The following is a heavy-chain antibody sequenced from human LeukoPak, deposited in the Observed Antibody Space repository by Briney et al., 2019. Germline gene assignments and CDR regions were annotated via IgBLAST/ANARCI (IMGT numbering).Heavy chain of an antibody. CDR1: GYTFTDYY. D-gene: IGHD2-2*01. CDR2: INPNDGDT. Sequence: ASVKVSCKASGYTFTDYYMHWVRQAPGQGFEWMGWINPNDGDTNYAQKFQGRVTMTRDTPISTAHMEVSRLRSDDTAVYYCARANFLYCSSTTCLLDYWGQGTLVTVSS. V-gene: IGHV1-2*02. J-gene: IGHJ4*02. CDR3: ARANFLYCSSTTCLLDY.